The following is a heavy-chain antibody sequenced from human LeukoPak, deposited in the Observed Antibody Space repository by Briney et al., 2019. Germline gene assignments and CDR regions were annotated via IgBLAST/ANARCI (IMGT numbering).Heavy chain of an antibody. CDR1: GYTFTGYY. J-gene: IGHJ4*02. CDR3: ARIPLTVLAGIGDY. CDR2: INPNSGGT. Sequence: GASVKVSCKASGYTFTGYYMHWVRQAPGQGLEWMGWINPNSGGTNYAQKFQGRVTMTRDTSISTAYMELSRLRSDDTAVYYCARIPLTVLAGIGDYWGQGTLVTVSS. V-gene: IGHV1-2*02. D-gene: IGHD1-14*01.